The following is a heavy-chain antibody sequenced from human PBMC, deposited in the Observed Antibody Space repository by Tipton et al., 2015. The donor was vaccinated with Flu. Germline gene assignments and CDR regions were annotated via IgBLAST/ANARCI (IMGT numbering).Heavy chain of an antibody. Sequence: TLSLTCTVSGGFVSSYYWGWIRQFPGKALEWIGSVSRSGNTNYNPSLKSRVTISIDTSKNQFSLKMKSVTAADKAVYYCVRRDYSNYVSDPKSWFDPWGQGTLVTVSS. CDR3: VRRDYSNYVSDPKSWFDP. D-gene: IGHD4-11*01. V-gene: IGHV4-59*08. CDR2: VSRSGNT. CDR1: GGFVSSYY. J-gene: IGHJ5*02.